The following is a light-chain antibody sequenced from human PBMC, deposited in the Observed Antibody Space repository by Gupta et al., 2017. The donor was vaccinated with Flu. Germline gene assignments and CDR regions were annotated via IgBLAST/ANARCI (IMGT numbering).Light chain of an antibody. CDR1: QSVLYSSNNKNY. CDR3: QQYHSTPWT. Sequence: DIVVTQSPDSLDVSLGERATINCKSSQSVLYSSNNKNYLAWYQQKPGQPPKLLISWASTRESGVPDRFSGSGSGTDFTLTISSLQAEDVAGYYCQQYHSTPWTFGQGTKVEIK. CDR2: WAS. V-gene: IGKV4-1*01. J-gene: IGKJ1*01.